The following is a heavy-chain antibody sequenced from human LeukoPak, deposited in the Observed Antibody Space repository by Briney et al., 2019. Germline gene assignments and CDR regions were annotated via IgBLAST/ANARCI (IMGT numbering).Heavy chain of an antibody. V-gene: IGHV3-21*01. CDR3: ARGRGHYGDYGNY. Sequence: GGSLRLSCAASGFTFSSYSMNWVRQAPGKGLEWVSSISSSSSYIYYADSVKGRFTISRDNAKNSLYLQMNSLRAEDTAVYYCARGRGHYGDYGNYWGQGTLVTVSS. CDR1: GFTFSSYS. J-gene: IGHJ4*02. D-gene: IGHD4-17*01. CDR2: ISSSSSYI.